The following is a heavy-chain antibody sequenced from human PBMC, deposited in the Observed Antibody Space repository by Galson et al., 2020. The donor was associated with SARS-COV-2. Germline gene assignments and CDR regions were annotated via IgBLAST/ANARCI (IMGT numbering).Heavy chain of an antibody. CDR1: GFIVSNSY. CDR2: IYSGGST. J-gene: IGHJ4*02. CDR3: ARDLLGSSGYYYGGLDY. V-gene: IGHV3-53*01. Sequence: GGSLRLSCAASGFIVSNSYMSWVRQAPGKGLECVSIIYSGGSTYYADSVKGRFTISRDYSKNTLYLQMNNLRAEDTAVYYCARDLLGSSGYYYGGLDYWGQGTLVTGSS. D-gene: IGHD3-22*01.